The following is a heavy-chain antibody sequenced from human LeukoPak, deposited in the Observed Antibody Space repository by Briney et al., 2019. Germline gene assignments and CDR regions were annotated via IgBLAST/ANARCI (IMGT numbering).Heavy chain of an antibody. J-gene: IGHJ4*02. D-gene: IGHD3-10*01. V-gene: IGHV1-2*04. CDR3: ARVGYYGSGSLDY. CDR2: INPNSGGT. Sequence: GASVKVSCKASGYTFTGYYMHWVRQAPGQGLEWMGWINPNSGGTNYAQKFQGWVTMTRDTSISTAYMELSRLRSDDTAVYYCARVGYYGSGSLDYWGQGTLVTVSS. CDR1: GYTFTGYY.